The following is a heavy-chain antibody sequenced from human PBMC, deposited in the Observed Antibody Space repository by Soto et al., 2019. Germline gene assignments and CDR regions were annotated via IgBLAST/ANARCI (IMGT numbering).Heavy chain of an antibody. D-gene: IGHD2-2*01. CDR1: GFTFSTYW. V-gene: IGHV3-7*01. J-gene: IGHJ4*02. CDR3: ATAISSPFSNFDY. CDR2: IKEDASEE. Sequence: EVQLVQSGGDLVQTGGSLRLSCVASGFTFSTYWMTWVRHAPGMGLEWVAGIKEDASEELYVDSVKGRFSVSRDNAKKSLYLQLNSLSAEDTAVYYCATAISSPFSNFDYWGQGSLVTVSS.